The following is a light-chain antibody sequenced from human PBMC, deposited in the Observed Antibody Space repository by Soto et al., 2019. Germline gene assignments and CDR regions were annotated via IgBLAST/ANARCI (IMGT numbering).Light chain of an antibody. CDR3: QQYCTTPLT. CDR2: WAS. J-gene: IGKJ4*01. Sequence: DIVMTQSPDSLAVSLGERATINCKSSQSILYSSNNKNCLAWYQQKPGQPPKLLIYWASTRESGFPDRFSCSGSGTDFTLIISSLQAEDVAVYYCQQYCTTPLTFGGGTKVEIK. CDR1: QSILYSSNNKNC. V-gene: IGKV4-1*01.